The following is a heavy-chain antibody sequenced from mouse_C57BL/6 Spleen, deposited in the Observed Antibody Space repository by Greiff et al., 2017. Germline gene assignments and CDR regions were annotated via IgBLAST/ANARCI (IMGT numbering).Heavy chain of an antibody. J-gene: IGHJ4*01. CDR3: ARTPITTVVDAMDY. D-gene: IGHD1-1*01. CDR1: GYAFSSSW. Sequence: QVQLQQSGPELVKPGASVKISCKASGYAFSSSWMNWVKQRPGKGLEWIGRIYPGDGDTNYNGKFKGKATLTADKSSSTVYMQLSSLTSEDSAVYFCARTPITTVVDAMDYWGQGTSVTVSS. CDR2: IYPGDGDT. V-gene: IGHV1-82*01.